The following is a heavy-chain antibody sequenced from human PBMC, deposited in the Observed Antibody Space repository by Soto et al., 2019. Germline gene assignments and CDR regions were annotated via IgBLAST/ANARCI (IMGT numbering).Heavy chain of an antibody. V-gene: IGHV3-15*07. D-gene: IGHD1-20*01. J-gene: IGHJ6*02. Sequence: PWGSLRLSCAASGFTFSNAWMNWVRQAPGKGLEWVGRIKSKTDGGTTDYAAPVKGRFTISRDDSKNTLYLQMNSLKTEDTAVYYCTTGIIVYYGMDVWGQGTTVTVSS. CDR1: GFTFSNAW. CDR2: IKSKTDGGTT. CDR3: TTGIIVYYGMDV.